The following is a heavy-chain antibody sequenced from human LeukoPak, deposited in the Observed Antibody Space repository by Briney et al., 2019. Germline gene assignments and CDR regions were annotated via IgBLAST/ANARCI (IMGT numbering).Heavy chain of an antibody. V-gene: IGHV4-34*01. CDR3: ARRRGYSYGYQVGYFDY. CDR2: INHSGST. D-gene: IGHD5-18*01. Sequence: SETLSLTCAVYGGSFSGYYWSWIRQPPGKGLEWIGEINHSGSTNYNPSLKSRVTISVDTSKNQFSLKLSSVTAADTAVYYCARRRGYSYGYQVGYFDYWGQGTLVTVSS. J-gene: IGHJ4*02. CDR1: GGSFSGYY.